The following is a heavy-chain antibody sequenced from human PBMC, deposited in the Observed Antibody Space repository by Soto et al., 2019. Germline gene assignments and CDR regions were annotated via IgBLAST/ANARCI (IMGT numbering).Heavy chain of an antibody. CDR1: GFTFDDYG. Sequence: EVQLVESGGGVVRPGGSLRLSCAASGFTFDDYGMSWVRQPPGKGLEWVSGINWNGGDTSYADSVKGRFTISRDNAKNSLYLQMNSLRAEDTAFYYCARWGELTFDHDYYYALDVWGQGTTVTVSS. D-gene: IGHD1-7*01. J-gene: IGHJ6*02. V-gene: IGHV3-20*04. CDR2: INWNGGDT. CDR3: ARWGELTFDHDYYYALDV.